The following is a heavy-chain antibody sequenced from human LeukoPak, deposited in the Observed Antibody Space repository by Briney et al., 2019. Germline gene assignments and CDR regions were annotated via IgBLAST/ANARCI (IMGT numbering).Heavy chain of an antibody. Sequence: SETLSLTCVVSGYSISNGDYWGWIRQSPGKGLEWIASMYNSVSIHYNPSLKSRVTILVDTSKNEFSLKMRSVTAADTAVYYCARNSSSGFFDYWGQGTLATVSS. D-gene: IGHD6-6*01. CDR2: MYNSVSI. V-gene: IGHV4-38-2*01. CDR1: GYSISNGDY. J-gene: IGHJ4*02. CDR3: ARNSSSGFFDY.